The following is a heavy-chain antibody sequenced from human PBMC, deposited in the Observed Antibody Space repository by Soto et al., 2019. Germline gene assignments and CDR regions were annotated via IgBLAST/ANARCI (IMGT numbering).Heavy chain of an antibody. CDR1: GGSFSGYY. V-gene: IGHV4-34*01. J-gene: IGHJ4*02. Sequence: LSLTCAVYGGSFSGYYFSWIRDPPVKLLEWIGEINHSGSTNYNPSLKSRVTISVDTSKNQFSLKLSSVTAADTAVYYCARGKLSDYVWGSYRYHFDYWGQGTVVTVSS. CDR2: INHSGST. D-gene: IGHD3-16*02. CDR3: ARGKLSDYVWGSYRYHFDY.